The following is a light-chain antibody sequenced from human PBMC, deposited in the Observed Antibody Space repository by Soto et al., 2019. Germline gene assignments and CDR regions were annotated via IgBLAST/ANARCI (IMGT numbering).Light chain of an antibody. V-gene: IGKV1-9*01. CDR3: QQFHTYPRT. CDR2: AAS. J-gene: IGKJ1*01. CDR1: QGISTS. Sequence: DIQLTQSPSFLSAAVGDRVTITCRANQGISTSLAWYQLQPGKAPKLLIFAASSLQSGVPSRFSGSGSATEFTLTIISLQPEDFATYCCQQFHTYPRTFGQGTRVDIK.